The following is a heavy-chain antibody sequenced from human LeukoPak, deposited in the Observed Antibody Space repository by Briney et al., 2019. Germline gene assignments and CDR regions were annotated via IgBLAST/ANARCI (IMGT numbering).Heavy chain of an antibody. D-gene: IGHD3-16*01. Sequence: PGGSLRLSCSASGFTFSYYAMHWVRQTPGKGLEYVSAINSNGASTYYADSVRGRFTIPRDNSRNTVYLQMGSLRAEDTAVYYCVKETFTVTSPFDYWGQGTLVTVSS. CDR1: GFTFSYYA. J-gene: IGHJ4*02. V-gene: IGHV3-64D*09. CDR3: VKETFTVTSPFDY. CDR2: INSNGAST.